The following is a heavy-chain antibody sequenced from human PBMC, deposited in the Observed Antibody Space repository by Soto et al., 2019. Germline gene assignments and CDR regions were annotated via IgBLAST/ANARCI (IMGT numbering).Heavy chain of an antibody. J-gene: IGHJ6*03. CDR2: ITSDGTT. CDR3: ARDRLYSITMVRGVIIEGYYMDV. Sequence: GGSLRLSCAASGFIFSTYVMNWVRQAPGKELEWVSSITSDGTTYYVDSVKGRFTISRDNAKNSLYLQMNSLRAEDTAVYYCARDRLYSITMVRGVIIEGYYMDVWGKGTTVTVSS. CDR1: GFIFSTYV. D-gene: IGHD3-10*01. V-gene: IGHV3-48*04.